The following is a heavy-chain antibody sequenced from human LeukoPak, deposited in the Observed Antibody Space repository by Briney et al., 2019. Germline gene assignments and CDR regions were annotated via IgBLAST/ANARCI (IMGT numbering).Heavy chain of an antibody. V-gene: IGHV1-69*01. CDR1: GGTFSSYA. CDR3: ARGRVRGSSSPFDY. D-gene: IGHD6-6*01. Sequence: SVKVSCKASGGTFSSYAISWVRQAPGQGLEWMGGIIPIFGTANYAQKFQGRVTITADESTSTAYMELSSLRSEDTAVYYCARGRVRGSSSPFDYWGQGTLVTVSS. CDR2: IIPIFGTA. J-gene: IGHJ4*02.